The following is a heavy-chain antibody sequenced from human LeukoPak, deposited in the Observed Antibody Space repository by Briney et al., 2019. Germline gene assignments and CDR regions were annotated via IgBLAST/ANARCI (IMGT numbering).Heavy chain of an antibody. D-gene: IGHD2-15*01. J-gene: IGHJ5*02. V-gene: IGHV1-69*13. CDR1: EYTLTRYY. CDR3: ASTLGRYNWFDP. Sequence: GASVKVSCKAFEYTLTRYYIHWVRQAPGQGLEWMGGIIPIFGTANYAQKFQGRVTITADESTSTAYMELSSLRSEDTAVYYCASTLGRYNWFDPWGQGTLVTVSS. CDR2: IIPIFGTA.